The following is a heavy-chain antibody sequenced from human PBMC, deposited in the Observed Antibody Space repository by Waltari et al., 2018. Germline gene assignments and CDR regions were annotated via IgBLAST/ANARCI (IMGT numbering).Heavy chain of an antibody. J-gene: IGHJ3*02. CDR3: ARGPYYYDSSGPTPRAFDI. Sequence: QLQLQESGPGLVKPSETLSLTCTVSGGSISSSSYYWGWIRQPPGKGLEWIGSIYYSGSPYYNPSLKSRVPISVDTSKNQFSLQLSSVTAADTAVYYCARGPYYYDSSGPTPRAFDIWGQGTMVTVSS. CDR2: IYYSGSP. CDR1: GGSISSSSYY. D-gene: IGHD3-22*01. V-gene: IGHV4-39*01.